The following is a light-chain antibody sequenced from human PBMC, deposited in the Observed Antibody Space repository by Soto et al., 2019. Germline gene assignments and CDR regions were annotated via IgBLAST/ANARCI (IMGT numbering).Light chain of an antibody. V-gene: IGKV3-11*01. CDR2: GAS. J-gene: IGKJ3*01. CDR1: QSVSSY. CDR3: QQRSKWPFT. Sequence: EIVLTQSPATLSFSPGERATLSCRASQSVSSYLAWYQQKPGQAPRLLIYGASNRATGIPARFSAFGSRTDFTLTISSLEPEDFAVYYCQQRSKWPFTFGPGTKVEIX.